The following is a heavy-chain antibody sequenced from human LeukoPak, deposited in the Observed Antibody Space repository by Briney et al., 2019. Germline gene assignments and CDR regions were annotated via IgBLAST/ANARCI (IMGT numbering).Heavy chain of an antibody. Sequence: GGSLRLSCAASGFTFSSYAMHWVRQAPGKGLEYVSAMSSNGGSTYYANSVKGRFTISRDNSKNTLYLQMGSLRAEDMAVYYCARGGGGSYSVDYWGQGTLVTVSS. CDR1: GFTFSSYA. CDR2: MSSNGGST. J-gene: IGHJ4*02. D-gene: IGHD1-26*01. V-gene: IGHV3-64*01. CDR3: ARGGGGSYSVDY.